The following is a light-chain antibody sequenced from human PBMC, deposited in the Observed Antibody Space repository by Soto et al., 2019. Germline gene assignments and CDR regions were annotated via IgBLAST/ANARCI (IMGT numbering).Light chain of an antibody. CDR2: GAS. V-gene: IGKV3-20*01. J-gene: IGKJ1*01. CDR1: QSIGGNF. CDR3: QQYGGSPRT. Sequence: EIVLTQSPXTLSSFPGDRITLSCRASQSIGGNFLAWYQQRRGQAPRLLIHGASNRATGIPDRFSGSGSGTDFTLTITRLEPEDFAVYYCQQYGGSPRTFGQGTKVDI.